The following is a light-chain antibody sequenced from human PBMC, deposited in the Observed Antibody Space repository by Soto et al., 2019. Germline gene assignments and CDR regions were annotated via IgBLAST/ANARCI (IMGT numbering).Light chain of an antibody. CDR3: ATWDGSLRGVV. Sequence: QSVLTQPPSASGTPGQRVTISCSGSSSNIGTKYVYRYQQVPGMAPKLLISRNVQRPSGVPDRFSGSKSGTSASLAISGLRSEDEGVYYCATWDGSLRGVVFGGGTKLTVL. CDR2: RNV. J-gene: IGLJ2*01. V-gene: IGLV1-47*01. CDR1: SSNIGTKY.